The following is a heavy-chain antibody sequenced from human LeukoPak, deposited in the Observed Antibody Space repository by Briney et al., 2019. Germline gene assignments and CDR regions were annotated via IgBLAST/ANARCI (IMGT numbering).Heavy chain of an antibody. CDR2: ISYDGSNK. Sequence: GGSLRLPCAASGFTFSSYAMHWVRQAPGKGLEWVAVISYDGSNKYYADSVKGRFTISRDNSKNTLYLQMKSLRAEDTAVYYCARDRSDAFDIWGQGTMVTVSS. CDR3: ARDRSDAFDI. V-gene: IGHV3-30-3*01. J-gene: IGHJ3*02. CDR1: GFTFSSYA.